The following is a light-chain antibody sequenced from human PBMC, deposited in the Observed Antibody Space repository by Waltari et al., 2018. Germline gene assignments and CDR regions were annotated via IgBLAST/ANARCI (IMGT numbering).Light chain of an antibody. J-gene: IGKJ3*01. Sequence: DIVMTQSPDSLAVSLGERATIHRKSSQSVLYSSNNKNYLAWYQQKPGQPPKLLIYWASTRDSGVPDRFSGSGSGTDFTLTISSLQAEDVAVYYCQQYYSTPFTFGPGTKVDIK. V-gene: IGKV4-1*01. CDR2: WAS. CDR1: QSVLYSSNNKNY. CDR3: QQYYSTPFT.